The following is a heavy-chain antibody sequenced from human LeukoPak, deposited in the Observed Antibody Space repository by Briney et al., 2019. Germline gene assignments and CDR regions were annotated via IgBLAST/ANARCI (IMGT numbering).Heavy chain of an antibody. CDR2: IIPIFGTA. D-gene: IGHD2-2*01. CDR3: ARAKQDIVVVPAASMVATYYYYYMDV. Sequence: ASVKVSCKASGGTFSSYAISWVRQAPGQGLEWMGGIIPIFGTANYAQKFQGRVTITTDESTSTAYMELSSLRSEDTAVYYCARAKQDIVVVPAASMVATYYYYYMDVWGKGTTVTVSS. J-gene: IGHJ6*03. V-gene: IGHV1-69*05. CDR1: GGTFSSYA.